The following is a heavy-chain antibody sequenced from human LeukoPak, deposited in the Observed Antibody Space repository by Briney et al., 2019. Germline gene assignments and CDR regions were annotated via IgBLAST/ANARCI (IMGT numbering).Heavy chain of an antibody. CDR1: GYTFTGYY. J-gene: IGHJ4*02. CDR3: ARTHCTNTSCPWSY. Sequence: ASVRVSCKASGYTFTGYYMHWVRQAPGQGLEWMGWINPNSGGTKYSQKFEGTVTMTRDTSISTAYLELRSLRSDDTAVYYCARTHCTNTSCPWSYWGQGTLVTVSS. CDR2: INPNSGGT. V-gene: IGHV1-2*02. D-gene: IGHD2-2*01.